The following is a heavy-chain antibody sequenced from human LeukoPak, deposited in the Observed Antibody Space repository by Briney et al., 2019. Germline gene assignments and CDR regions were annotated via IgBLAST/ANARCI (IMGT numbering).Heavy chain of an antibody. Sequence: GGSLRLSCAASGFTFSSYSMNWVRQAPGKGLEWVSVISSSSYYIYYADSVKGRYTISRDNAKNSLYLQMSSLRAEDTAVYYCARVTLVRKVIMREIDYWGQGTLVTVSS. J-gene: IGHJ4*02. CDR2: ISSSSYYI. CDR1: GFTFSSYS. CDR3: ARVTLVRKVIMREIDY. V-gene: IGHV3-21*01. D-gene: IGHD3-10*01.